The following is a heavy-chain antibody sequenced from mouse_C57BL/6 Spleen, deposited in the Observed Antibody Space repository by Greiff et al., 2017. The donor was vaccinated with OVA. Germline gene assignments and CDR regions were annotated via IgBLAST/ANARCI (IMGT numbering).Heavy chain of an antibody. CDR3: ARHEEGYGNGDWYFDV. CDR1: GYTFTEYT. Sequence: VQLQQSGAELVKPGASVKLSCKASGYTFTEYTIHWVKQRSGQGLEWIGWFYPGSGSIKYNEKFKDKATLTADKSSSTVYMELSRLTSEYSAVYCWARHEEGYGNGDWYFDVWGTGTTVTVSS. D-gene: IGHD2-1*01. CDR2: FYPGSGSI. V-gene: IGHV1-62-2*01. J-gene: IGHJ1*03.